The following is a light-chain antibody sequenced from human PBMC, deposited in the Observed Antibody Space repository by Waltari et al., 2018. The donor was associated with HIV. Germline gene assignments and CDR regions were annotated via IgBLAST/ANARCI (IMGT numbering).Light chain of an antibody. CDR3: QQYGSSPPWT. V-gene: IGKV3-20*01. CDR2: GSS. Sequence: EIVLTQSPGTLSLSPGDRATLSCRASQSVRNNYLAWYQHKRGQAPRLLIYGSSSRATGIPDRFSGSGSGTDFTLTITRLEPEDFAVYYCQQYGSSPPWTFGHGTKVEIK. CDR1: QSVRNNY. J-gene: IGKJ1*01.